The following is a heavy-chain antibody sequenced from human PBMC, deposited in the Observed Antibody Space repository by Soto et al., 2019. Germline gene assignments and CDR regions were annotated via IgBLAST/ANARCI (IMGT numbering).Heavy chain of an antibody. D-gene: IGHD3-22*01. CDR1: GASISSYY. J-gene: IGHJ5*02. CDR2: ISHSGGS. V-gene: IGHV4-59*01. CDR3: TNHYCDSP. Sequence: SETLSLTCSVSGASISSYYWSWIRQPSGKGLEWIGHISHSGGSDSNPSLKSRVTMSVDTSNNQFSLKLTSVTAVDTAVYYDTNHYCDSPWGQGILVTVSS.